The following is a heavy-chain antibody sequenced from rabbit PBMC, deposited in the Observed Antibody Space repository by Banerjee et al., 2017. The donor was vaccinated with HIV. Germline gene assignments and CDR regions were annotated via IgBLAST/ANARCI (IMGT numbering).Heavy chain of an antibody. J-gene: IGHJ4*01. CDR2: IGAGSGAT. Sequence: QSLQESGGGLFQPGGSLALTCKASGFSLSNNYVMCWVRQAPGKGLEWIGCIGAGSGATYYASWAKGRFTISKTSSTTVALQMTSLTAADTATYFCARGSAYAGAGYALWGQGTLVTVS. V-gene: IGHV1S40*01. CDR1: GFSLSNNYV. CDR3: ARGSAYAGAGYAL. D-gene: IGHD4-2*01.